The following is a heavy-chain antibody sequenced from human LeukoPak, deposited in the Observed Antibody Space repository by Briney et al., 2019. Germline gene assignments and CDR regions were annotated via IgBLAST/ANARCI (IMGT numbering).Heavy chain of an antibody. J-gene: IGHJ4*02. CDR3: ARVGALYDSSGYYLSQFDY. V-gene: IGHV4-30-4*01. Sequence: SETLSLTCTVSGGSISSGDYYWSWIRQPPGKGLEWIGYIYYSGSTYYNPSLKSRVTISVDTSKNLFSLKLSSVTAADTAVYYCARVGALYDSSGYYLSQFDYWGQGTLVTVPS. D-gene: IGHD3-22*01. CDR2: IYYSGST. CDR1: GGSISSGDYY.